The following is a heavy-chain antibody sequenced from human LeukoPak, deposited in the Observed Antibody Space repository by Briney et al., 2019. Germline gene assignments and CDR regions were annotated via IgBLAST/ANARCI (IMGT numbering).Heavy chain of an antibody. J-gene: IGHJ4*02. Sequence: PSETLSLTCTVSGGSISSSSYYWGWIRQPPGKGPEWIGSIYYSGSTYYNPSLKSRVTISVDTSKNQFSLELSSVTAADAAVYYCASRMYSSSSRLNFDYWGQGTLVTVSS. CDR1: GGSISSSSYY. CDR3: ASRMYSSSSRLNFDY. V-gene: IGHV4-39*01. CDR2: IYYSGST. D-gene: IGHD6-6*01.